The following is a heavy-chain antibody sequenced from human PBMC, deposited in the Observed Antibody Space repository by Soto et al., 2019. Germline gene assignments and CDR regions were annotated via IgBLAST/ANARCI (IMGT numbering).Heavy chain of an antibody. CDR1: GGSISSYY. CDR2: IYYSGST. Sequence: SETLSLTCTVSGGSISSYYWSWIRQPPGKGLEWIGYIYYSGSTNYNPSLKSRVTISVDTSKNQFSLKLSSVTAADTAVYYCARGRSDDFWSGYYSFDYWGQGTLVTVSS. D-gene: IGHD3-3*01. CDR3: ARGRSDDFWSGYYSFDY. V-gene: IGHV4-59*01. J-gene: IGHJ4*02.